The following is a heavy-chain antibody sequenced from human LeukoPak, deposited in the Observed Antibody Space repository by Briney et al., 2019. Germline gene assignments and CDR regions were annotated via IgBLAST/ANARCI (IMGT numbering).Heavy chain of an antibody. D-gene: IGHD3-10*01. J-gene: IGHJ4*02. CDR3: ARDNRKLNSAYYSGSGSYYNFWDY. V-gene: IGHV1-69*04. Sequence: SVKVSCEASGGTFSSYAISWVRQAPGQGLEWMGRIIPILGIANYAQKFQGRVTITADKSTSTAYMELSSLRSEDTAVYYCARDNRKLNSAYYSGSGSYYNFWDYSGQGTLVTVSS. CDR1: GGTFSSYA. CDR2: IIPILGIA.